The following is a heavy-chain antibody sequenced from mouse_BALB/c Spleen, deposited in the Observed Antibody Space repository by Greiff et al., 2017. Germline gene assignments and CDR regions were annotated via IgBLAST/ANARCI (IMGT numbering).Heavy chain of an antibody. V-gene: IGHV1-7*01. CDR1: GYTFTSYW. J-gene: IGHJ2*01. CDR3: AYDGYWGY. Sequence: VQLQQSGAELAKPGASVKMSCKASGYTFTSYWMHWVKQRPGQGLEWIGYINPSTGYTEYNQKFKDKATLTADKSSSTAYMQLSSLTSEDSAVYYCAYDGYWGYWGQGTTLTVSS. D-gene: IGHD2-3*01. CDR2: INPSTGYT.